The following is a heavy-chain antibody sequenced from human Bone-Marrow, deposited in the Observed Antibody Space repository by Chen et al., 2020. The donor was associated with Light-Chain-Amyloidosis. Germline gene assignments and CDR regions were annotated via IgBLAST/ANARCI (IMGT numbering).Heavy chain of an antibody. CDR1: GASISRYS. J-gene: IGHJ3*02. Sequence: QVQLQASGPGLVKPSETLSLTCTVSGASISRYSWRWIRQPPGKGLEWIGYIYYSGSTNYNPSLKSRVTISVDTSKNQFSRKLSSVTAADTAVYYCARGSRITIFGVSYPFDAFDIWGQGTMVTVSS. CDR3: ARGSRITIFGVSYPFDAFDI. CDR2: IYYSGST. D-gene: IGHD3-3*01. V-gene: IGHV4-59*01.